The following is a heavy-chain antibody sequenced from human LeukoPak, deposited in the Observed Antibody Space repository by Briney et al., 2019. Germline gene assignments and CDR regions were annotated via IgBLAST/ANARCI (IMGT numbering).Heavy chain of an antibody. J-gene: IGHJ4*02. V-gene: IGHV4-4*07. D-gene: IGHD2-2*01. Sequence: SETLSLTCTVSGGSISSYYWSWIRQPAGKGLEWIWRIYTSGSTNYNPSLKSRVTMSVDTSKNQFSLKLSSVTAADTAVYYCARHYCSSTSCYGGFDYWGQGTLVTVSS. CDR3: ARHYCSSTSCYGGFDY. CDR2: IYTSGST. CDR1: GGSISSYY.